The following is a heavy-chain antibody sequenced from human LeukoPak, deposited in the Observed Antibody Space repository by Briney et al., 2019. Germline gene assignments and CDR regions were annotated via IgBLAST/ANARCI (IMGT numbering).Heavy chain of an antibody. CDR2: VYHSGST. CDR3: ARGEGISGSYALFDY. D-gene: IGHD1-26*01. Sequence: PSETLSLTCTVSGYSISSGYYWGWIRQPPGKGLEWIGSVYHSGSTYYNPSLKSRVTISVDTSKNQFSLKLSSVTAADTAVYYCARGEGISGSYALFDYWGQGTLVTVSS. V-gene: IGHV4-38-2*02. CDR1: GYSISSGYY. J-gene: IGHJ4*02.